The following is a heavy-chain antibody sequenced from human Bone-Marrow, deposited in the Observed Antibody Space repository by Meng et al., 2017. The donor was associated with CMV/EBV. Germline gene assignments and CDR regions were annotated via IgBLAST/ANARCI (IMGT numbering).Heavy chain of an antibody. CDR1: GFTFSSYG. D-gene: IGHD2-2*01. CDR3: ARALRYRGYCSSTSCPNYYYYGMDV. Sequence: GESLKISCAASGFTFSSYGMHWVRQAPGKGLEWVAVIWYDGSNKYYADSVKGRFTISRDNAKNSLYLQMNSLRAEDTAVYYCARALRYRGYCSSTSCPNYYYYGMDVWGQGTTVTVSS. J-gene: IGHJ6*02. CDR2: IWYDGSNK. V-gene: IGHV3-33*01.